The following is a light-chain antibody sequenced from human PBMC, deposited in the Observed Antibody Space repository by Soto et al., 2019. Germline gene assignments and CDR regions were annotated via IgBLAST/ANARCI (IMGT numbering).Light chain of an antibody. CDR2: AAS. V-gene: IGKV1-5*01. Sequence: DILLIQSPATLSASVGDRITITCRASENIFKFLAWYQQRSGSAPNLLIDAASDLEKGVQSRFSGSGSGTELTLPIDNLQPTDSATYFCQQYHSSSITFGGGTQVDVK. CDR1: ENIFKF. CDR3: QQYHSSSIT. J-gene: IGKJ4*01.